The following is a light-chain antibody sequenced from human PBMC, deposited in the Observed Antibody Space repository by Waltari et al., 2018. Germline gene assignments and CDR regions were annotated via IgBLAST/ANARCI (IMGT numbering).Light chain of an antibody. V-gene: IGLV2-8*01. CDR1: SSDVGGYKY. CDR2: EVN. Sequence: QSALTQPPSASGSPGQSVTISCTGTSSDVGGYKYVSWYQQQPGQAPKLILYEVNKRPSGGPESFSGSKSGNTASLTVSGLQAEDEADYYCSSYAVNKLCGGGTKLTVL. CDR3: SSYAVNKL. J-gene: IGLJ2*01.